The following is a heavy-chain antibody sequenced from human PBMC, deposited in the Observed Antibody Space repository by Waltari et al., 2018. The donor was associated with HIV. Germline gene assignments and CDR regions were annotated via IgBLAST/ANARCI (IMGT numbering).Heavy chain of an antibody. CDR3: SRGPMYNWFDP. J-gene: IGHJ5*02. D-gene: IGHD3-10*02. Sequence: EVQLVESGGGLVQRGRSLRLSCTASGYKFDDYAMHWVRQPPGKGLEWVSSISWHSTRITYADSVKGRFTISRDNAKKSLYLQMDSLRPEDTAFYYCSRGPMYNWFDPWGQGTLVTVSS. V-gene: IGHV3-9*01. CDR2: ISWHSTRI. CDR1: GYKFDDYA.